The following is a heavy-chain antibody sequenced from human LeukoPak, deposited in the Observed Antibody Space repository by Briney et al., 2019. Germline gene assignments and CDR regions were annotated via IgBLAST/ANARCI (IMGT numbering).Heavy chain of an antibody. CDR3: ARGGYNYIGRDNWFDP. CDR1: GGSISSYC. J-gene: IGHJ5*02. V-gene: IGHV4-59*01. CDR2: IYYSGST. Sequence: SETLSLTCTVSGGSISSYCWSWIRQPPGKGLEWIGFIYYSGSTNYNPSLKSRVTISVDTSKNQFSLKLSSVTAADTAVYYCARGGYNYIGRDNWFDPWGQRTLVTVSS. D-gene: IGHD5-24*01.